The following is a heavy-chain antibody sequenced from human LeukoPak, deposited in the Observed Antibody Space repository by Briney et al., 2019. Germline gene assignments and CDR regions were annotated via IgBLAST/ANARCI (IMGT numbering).Heavy chain of an antibody. CDR2: IYFSGTT. J-gene: IGHJ4*02. Sequence: PSQTLSLTCTVSGGSISSSSYYWGWIRRPPGKGLEWIGSIYFSGTTYYNPSLKSRVTISVDTSKNQFSLRLSSVTAAETAVYYCARQRSGYSYGYGKFDYWGQGTLVTVSS. D-gene: IGHD5-18*01. V-gene: IGHV4-39*01. CDR3: ARQRSGYSYGYGKFDY. CDR1: GGSISSSSYY.